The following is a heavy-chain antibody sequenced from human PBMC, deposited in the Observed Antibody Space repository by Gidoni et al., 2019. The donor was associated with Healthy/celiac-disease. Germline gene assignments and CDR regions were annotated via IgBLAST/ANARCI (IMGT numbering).Heavy chain of an antibody. J-gene: IGHJ6*03. Sequence: QVQLQESGPGLVKPSETLSLTCTVSGGPISSYYWSWIRQPPGKGLEWIGYIYYSGSTNYNPSLKSRVTISVDTSKNQFSLKLSSVTAADTAVYYCAREAAMGGYYYYYYMDVWGKGTTVTVSS. V-gene: IGHV4-59*01. CDR1: GGPISSYY. CDR3: AREAAMGGYYYYYYMDV. CDR2: IYYSGST. D-gene: IGHD2-2*01.